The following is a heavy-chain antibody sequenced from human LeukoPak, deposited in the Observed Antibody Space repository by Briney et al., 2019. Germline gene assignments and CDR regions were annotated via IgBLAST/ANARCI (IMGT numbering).Heavy chain of an antibody. J-gene: IGHJ4*02. D-gene: IGHD3-10*01. V-gene: IGHV4-4*07. Sequence: PSETLSLTCTVSGGSISSYYWNWIRQPAGKGLEWIGRIYTSGSNNYNPSLKSGVTMSVDTSKNQLSLKLGSVTAADTAVYYCARSGLWFGELRHYFDYWGQGTLVTVSS. CDR3: ARSGLWFGELRHYFDY. CDR2: IYTSGSN. CDR1: GGSISSYY.